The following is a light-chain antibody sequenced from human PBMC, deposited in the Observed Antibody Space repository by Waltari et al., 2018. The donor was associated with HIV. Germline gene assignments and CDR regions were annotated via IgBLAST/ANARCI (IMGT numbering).Light chain of an antibody. V-gene: IGLV1-44*01. CDR3: ATWDDRLNGVV. J-gene: IGLJ2*01. CDR1: TSDIGSNT. CDR2: SNN. Sequence: QSVLTQRPSASGTPGQRVTISCSGDTSDIGSNTVNWYQQLPGTAPKLLIYSNNPRPSGVPDRFSSSKSGASASLAISGLLSEDEADYYCATWDDRLNGVVFGRGTKLTVL.